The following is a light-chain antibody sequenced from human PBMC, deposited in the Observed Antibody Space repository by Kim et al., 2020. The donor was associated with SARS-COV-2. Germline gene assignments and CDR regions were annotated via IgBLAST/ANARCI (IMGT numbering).Light chain of an antibody. Sequence: DIVMTQSPDSLAVSLGERATINCKSSQSVLYNSNYLAWYQQKPGQPPKLLIYWASTRESGVPDRFSGSGSGTDLTLTISSLQAEDVAVYDCQQYYSIPYTFGQGTKLEIK. CDR1: QSVLYNSNY. CDR3: QQYYSIPYT. J-gene: IGKJ2*01. CDR2: WAS. V-gene: IGKV4-1*01.